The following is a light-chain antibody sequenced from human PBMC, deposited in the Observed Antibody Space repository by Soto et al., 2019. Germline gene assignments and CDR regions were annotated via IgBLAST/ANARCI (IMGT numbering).Light chain of an antibody. CDR1: QSISDT. V-gene: IGKV3-20*01. J-gene: IGKJ4*01. Sequence: EIVMTQSPATLSVSPGGRATLSCRAIQSISDTLAWYQQKPGQAPRLLIYGAFNRATGIPDRFSGSGSGTDFTLTISRLEPEDFAVYYCQQYGSSPSLTFGGGTKVDI. CDR2: GAF. CDR3: QQYGSSPSLT.